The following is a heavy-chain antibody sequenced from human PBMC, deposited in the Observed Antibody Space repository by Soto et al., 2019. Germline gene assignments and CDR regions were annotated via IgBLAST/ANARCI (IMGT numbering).Heavy chain of an antibody. V-gene: IGHV4-30-2*01. D-gene: IGHD3-22*01. Sequence: ASETLSLTCAVSGGSISSGGYSWSWIRQPPGKGLEWIGYIYHSGSTYYNPSLKSRVTISVDRSKNQFSLKLSSVTAADTAVYYCASQGEYYDSSGYYDYWGQGTLVTVSS. J-gene: IGHJ4*02. CDR2: IYHSGST. CDR1: GGSISSGGYS. CDR3: ASQGEYYDSSGYYDY.